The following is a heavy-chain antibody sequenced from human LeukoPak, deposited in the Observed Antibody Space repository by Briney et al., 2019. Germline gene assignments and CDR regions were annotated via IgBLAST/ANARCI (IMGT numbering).Heavy chain of an antibody. CDR1: GFTVSSNY. D-gene: IGHD2-15*01. J-gene: IGHJ5*02. CDR2: INQGGSEK. V-gene: IGHV3-7*05. Sequence: GGSLRLSCAASGFTVSSNYMSWVRQAPGKGLEWVANINQGGSEKYYVDSVKGRFTISRDNAKNSLYLQMNSLRAEDTAVYYCARSIAAKTNWFDPWGQGTLVTVSS. CDR3: ARSIAAKTNWFDP.